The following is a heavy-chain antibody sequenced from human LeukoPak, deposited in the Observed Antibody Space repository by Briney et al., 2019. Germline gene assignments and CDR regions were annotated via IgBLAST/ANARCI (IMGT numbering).Heavy chain of an antibody. CDR3: ARGRSITGTTTYYYYYMDV. Sequence: SETLSLTCTVSGGSISSYYWSWIRQPAGKGLEWIGRIYTSGSTNYNPSLKSRVTMSVDTSKNQFSLKLSSVTAADTAVYYCARGRSITGTTTYYYYYMDVWGKGTTVTVSS. J-gene: IGHJ6*03. D-gene: IGHD1-7*01. CDR2: IYTSGST. CDR1: GGSISSYY. V-gene: IGHV4-4*07.